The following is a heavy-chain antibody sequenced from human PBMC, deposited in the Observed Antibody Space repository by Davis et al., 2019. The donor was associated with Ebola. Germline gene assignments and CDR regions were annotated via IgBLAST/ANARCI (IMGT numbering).Heavy chain of an antibody. CDR2: VSGSCGGRA. CDR3: ARNLASNSYYYFDF. D-gene: IGHD6-6*01. V-gene: IGHV3-23*01. Sequence: GESLKISCAASGFIFTDYGMSWVRQAPGKGLEWVSSVSGSCGGRAYYTDSVKGRFTISRDRSRNTVFLQMNGLRADDTAVYYCARNLASNSYYYFDFWGQGTRVAVSS. J-gene: IGHJ4*02. CDR1: GFIFTDYG.